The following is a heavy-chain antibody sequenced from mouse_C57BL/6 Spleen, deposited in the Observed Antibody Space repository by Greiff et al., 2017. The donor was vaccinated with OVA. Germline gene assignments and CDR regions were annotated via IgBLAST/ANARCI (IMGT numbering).Heavy chain of an antibody. Sequence: QVQLKQPGAELVKPGASVKMSCKASGYTFTSYWITWVKQRPGQGLEWIGDIYPGSGSTNYNEKFKSKATLTVDTSSSTAYMQLSSLTSEDSAVYYCAKGDYSNYRLFAYWGQGTLVTVSA. CDR2: IYPGSGST. CDR1: GYTFTSYW. J-gene: IGHJ3*01. D-gene: IGHD2-5*01. V-gene: IGHV1-55*01. CDR3: AKGDYSNYRLFAY.